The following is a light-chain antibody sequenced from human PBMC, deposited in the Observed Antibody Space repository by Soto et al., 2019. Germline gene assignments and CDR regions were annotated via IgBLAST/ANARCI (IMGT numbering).Light chain of an antibody. Sequence: QSVLTQPASVSGSPAQSITISCTGTSSDVGSYNLVSWYQQHPGKAPKLMIYEGSKRPSGVSNRFSGSKSGNTASLTISALQAEDEADYHCCSYAGSSTLVFGGGTKLTVL. V-gene: IGLV2-23*01. CDR2: EGS. CDR3: CSYAGSSTLV. CDR1: SSDVGSYNL. J-gene: IGLJ2*01.